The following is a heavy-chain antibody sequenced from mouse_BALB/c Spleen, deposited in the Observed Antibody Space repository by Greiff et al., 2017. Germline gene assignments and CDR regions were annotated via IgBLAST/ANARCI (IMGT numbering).Heavy chain of an antibody. V-gene: IGHV1S127*01. CDR2: IDPSDSYT. CDR1: GYTFTSYW. J-gene: IGHJ2*01. CDR3: TRKRGNYYGSSYDFDY. Sequence: QVQLKQPGAELVKPGASVKMSCKASGYTFTSYWMHWVKQRPGQGLEWIGVIDPSDSYTSFNQKFKGKATLTVDTSSSTAYMQLSSLTSEDSAVYYCTRKRGNYYGSSYDFDYWGQGTTLTVSS. D-gene: IGHD1-1*01.